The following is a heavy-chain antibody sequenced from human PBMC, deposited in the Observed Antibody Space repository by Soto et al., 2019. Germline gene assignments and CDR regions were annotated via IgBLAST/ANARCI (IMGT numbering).Heavy chain of an antibody. V-gene: IGHV3-33*01. CDR2: IWYDGSNK. CDR1: GFTFSRYG. Sequence: QVQLVEFGGGVVQPGRSLKLSCAASGFTFSRYGMHWVRQAPGKGLEWVALIWYDGSNKYYGDSVKGRFTISRDNSKNTLYLQMSSLRAEDTAVYYCATLVGTSNWYSDHWGQGTLVTVSS. CDR3: ATLVGTSNWYSDH. D-gene: IGHD2-2*01. J-gene: IGHJ4*02.